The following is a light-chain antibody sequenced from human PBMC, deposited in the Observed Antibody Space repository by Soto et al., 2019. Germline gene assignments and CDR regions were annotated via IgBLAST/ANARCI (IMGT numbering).Light chain of an antibody. Sequence: SYVLTQAPSVSVAPGQTARIPCSGDNIGSKNVHWYQQRPGQAPVLVVYDDTDRPSGIPERFSGSNSGNTATLTISRVEVGDEADYYCQVWDSYIDRTWVFGGGIKLTVL. CDR3: QVWDSYIDRTWV. CDR1: NIGSKN. CDR2: DDT. J-gene: IGLJ3*02. V-gene: IGLV3-21*02.